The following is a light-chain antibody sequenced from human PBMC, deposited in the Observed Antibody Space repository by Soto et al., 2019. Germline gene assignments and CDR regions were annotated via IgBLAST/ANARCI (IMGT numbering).Light chain of an antibody. CDR3: TSYTSKSAGV. Sequence: QSALTQPASVSGSPGQSITISCTGTSSDVGGYNYVSWYQQHTGKAPKLIIYEVSNRPSGVSNRFSGSKSGNTASLTISGLQAEDAADYYGTSYTSKSAGVFGTGTKLTVL. CDR1: SSDVGGYNY. J-gene: IGLJ1*01. V-gene: IGLV2-14*01. CDR2: EVS.